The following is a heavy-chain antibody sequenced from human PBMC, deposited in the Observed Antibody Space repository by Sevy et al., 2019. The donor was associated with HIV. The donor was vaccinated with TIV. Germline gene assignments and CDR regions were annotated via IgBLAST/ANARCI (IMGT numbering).Heavy chain of an antibody. Sequence: SETLSLTCAVSGYSITSGYLWGWIRQPPGKGLEWIGSVFHSGSTYYNPSLNSRVIISIDTSKNQFSLKLNSVTAADTAVYYCARHSHGSGTYYVPFDSWGQGTLVTVSS. V-gene: IGHV4-38-2*01. CDR3: ARHSHGSGTYYVPFDS. D-gene: IGHD3-10*01. CDR2: VFHSGST. J-gene: IGHJ4*02. CDR1: GYSITSGYL.